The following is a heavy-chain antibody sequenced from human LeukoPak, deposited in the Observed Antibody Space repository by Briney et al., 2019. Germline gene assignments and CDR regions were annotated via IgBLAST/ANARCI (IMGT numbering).Heavy chain of an antibody. Sequence: SETLSLTCTVSGGSVSSYYWSWIRQPPGKGLEWIGYIYNSANTNYNPSLKSRVTISVDTSKNQFALKVNSVTAADTAVYYCGTGYCSGGSCLDYWGQGTLVTVSS. V-gene: IGHV4-59*02. D-gene: IGHD2-15*01. J-gene: IGHJ4*02. CDR1: GGSVSSYY. CDR2: IYNSANT. CDR3: GTGYCSGGSCLDY.